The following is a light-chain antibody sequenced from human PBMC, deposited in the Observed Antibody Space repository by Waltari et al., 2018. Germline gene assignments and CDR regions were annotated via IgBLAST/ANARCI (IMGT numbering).Light chain of an antibody. J-gene: IGKJ5*01. CDR1: QSVSSY. V-gene: IGKV3-11*01. CDR3: QQRSNWPIT. Sequence: EIVLTQSPATLSLSPVERATLSCRASQSVSSYLAWYQQKPGHAPRLLIYDAANRATGIPARFSGSGSGTDFTLTISSLEPEDFAVYYCQQRSNWPITFGQGTRLEIK. CDR2: DAA.